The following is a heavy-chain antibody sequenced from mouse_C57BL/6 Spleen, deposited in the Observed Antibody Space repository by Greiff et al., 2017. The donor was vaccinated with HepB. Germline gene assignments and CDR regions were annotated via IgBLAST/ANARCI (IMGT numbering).Heavy chain of an antibody. Sequence: EVKLVESGGGLVKPGGSLKLSCAASGFTFSSYAMSWVRQTPEKRLEWVATISDGGSYTYYPDNVKGRFTISRDNAKNNLYLQMSHLKAEDTAMYYCARGWDGYGAWFAYWGQGTLVTVSA. CDR2: ISDGGSYT. V-gene: IGHV5-4*03. CDR3: ARGWDGYGAWFAY. D-gene: IGHD2-2*01. J-gene: IGHJ3*01. CDR1: GFTFSSYA.